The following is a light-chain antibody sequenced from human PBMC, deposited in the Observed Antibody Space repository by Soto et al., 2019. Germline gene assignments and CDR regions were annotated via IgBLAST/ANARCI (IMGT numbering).Light chain of an antibody. CDR3: QQYDNLPLT. V-gene: IGKV1-33*01. CDR1: QDISNY. CDR2: DAS. Sequence: DIQMTQSPSSLSASVGDRVTITRQAGQDISNYLNWFQQKPGKAPKLLIYDASNLETGVPSRFSGSGSGTDFTFTISSLQPEDIATYYCQQYDNLPLTFGGGTKVEIK. J-gene: IGKJ4*01.